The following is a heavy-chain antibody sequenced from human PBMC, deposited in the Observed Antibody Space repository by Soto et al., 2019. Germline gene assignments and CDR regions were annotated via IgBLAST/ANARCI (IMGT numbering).Heavy chain of an antibody. D-gene: IGHD6-13*01. V-gene: IGHV3-9*01. CDR2: ISWNSGSI. CDR3: AKYKGHGSSWLEHYSDGMAV. J-gene: IGHJ6*02. CDR1: GFTFDDYA. Sequence: EVQLVESGGGLVQPGRSLRLSCAASGFTFDDYAMHWVRQAPGKGLEWVSGISWNSGSIGYADSVKGRFTISRDNAKNSPYLQMNSLRAEDTALYYCAKYKGHGSSWLEHYSDGMAVWGQGTTVTVSS.